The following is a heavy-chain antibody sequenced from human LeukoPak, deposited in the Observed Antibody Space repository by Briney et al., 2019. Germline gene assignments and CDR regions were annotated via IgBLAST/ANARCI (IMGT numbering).Heavy chain of an antibody. CDR3: ARGQTHVDMGFWYFDY. J-gene: IGHJ4*02. CDR2: ITSGSNTI. D-gene: IGHD5-12*01. V-gene: IGHV3-48*02. CDR1: GFTFTSYS. Sequence: GGSLRLSCATSGFTFTSYSMSWVRQPPGKGLEWVSCITSGSNTIYYADSVKGRFTISRDNAKNSLYLQMNSLRDEDTAVYYCARGQTHVDMGFWYFDYWGQGTLVTVSS.